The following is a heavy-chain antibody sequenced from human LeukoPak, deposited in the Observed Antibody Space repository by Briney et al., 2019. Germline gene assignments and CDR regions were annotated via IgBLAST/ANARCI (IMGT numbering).Heavy chain of an antibody. Sequence: PGGSLRLSCAASGFTFSSYGMHWVRQAPGKGLEWVAVISYDGSNKYYADSVEGRFTISRDNSKNTLYLQMNSLRAEATAVYYCAKDRAGVVVPAAWDLDYWGQGTLVTVSS. CDR3: AKDRAGVVVPAAWDLDY. D-gene: IGHD2-2*01. V-gene: IGHV3-30*18. J-gene: IGHJ4*02. CDR1: GFTFSSYG. CDR2: ISYDGSNK.